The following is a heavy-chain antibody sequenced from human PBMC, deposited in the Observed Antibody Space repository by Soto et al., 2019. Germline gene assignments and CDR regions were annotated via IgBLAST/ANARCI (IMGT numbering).Heavy chain of an antibody. CDR3: ARIPVDTSMIYWLDP. V-gene: IGHV4-61*08. J-gene: IGHJ5*02. CDR1: GGSVSSGDYY. Sequence: ETLSLTCTVSGGSVSSGDYYCSWIRQPPGKGLEWIGYIYYSGNTNYNPSLESRVIISVDTSKNLFSLKLTSVTAADTAVYYCARIPVDTSMIYWLDPWGQGALVTVS. D-gene: IGHD5-18*01. CDR2: IYYSGNT.